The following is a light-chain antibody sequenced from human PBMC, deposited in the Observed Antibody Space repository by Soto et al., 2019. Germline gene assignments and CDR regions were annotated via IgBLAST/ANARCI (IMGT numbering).Light chain of an antibody. CDR3: HQRQSGPLT. V-gene: IGKV3D-11*01. CDR2: LTS. CDR1: QAVNTR. J-gene: IGKJ1*01. Sequence: EIVLTQSPATLSSFPGDRVTLSCRASQAVNTRLDWCQHKPGQAPRLLIYLTSNRAAGIPARFSGSGAETDFTLTISDVEPEDFAVYYCHQRQSGPLTFGQGTKVEIK.